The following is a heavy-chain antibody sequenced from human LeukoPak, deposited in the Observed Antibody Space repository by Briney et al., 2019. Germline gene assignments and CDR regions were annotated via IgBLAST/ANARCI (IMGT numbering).Heavy chain of an antibody. CDR2: IYPGDSDT. Sequence: GESLRISCKGSGYSFTSHWIGWVRQMPGKGLEWMGIIYPGDSDTRYSPSFQGQVTISADKSISTAYLQWSSLKASDTAMYYCARKSHSSSWTHFDYWGQGTLVTVSS. V-gene: IGHV5-51*01. D-gene: IGHD6-13*01. CDR1: GYSFTSHW. CDR3: ARKSHSSSWTHFDY. J-gene: IGHJ4*02.